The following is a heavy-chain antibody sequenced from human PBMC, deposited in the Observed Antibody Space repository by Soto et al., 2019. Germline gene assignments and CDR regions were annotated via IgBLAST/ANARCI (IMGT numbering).Heavy chain of an antibody. J-gene: IGHJ4*02. CDR2: ISYDGSNK. Sequence: GWSLRLSCAASGFTFSSYGMHWVRQAPGKGLEWVAVISYDGSNKYFADSVKGRFTISRDNSKNTLYLQMNSLRAEDTAVYYCARGNYYDDSGYDYWGQGTLVTVSS. CDR1: GFTFSSYG. V-gene: IGHV3-30*03. D-gene: IGHD3-22*01. CDR3: ARGNYYDDSGYDY.